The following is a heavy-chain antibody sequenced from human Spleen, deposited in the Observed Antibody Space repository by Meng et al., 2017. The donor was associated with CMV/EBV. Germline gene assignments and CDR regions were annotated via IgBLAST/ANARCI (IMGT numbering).Heavy chain of an antibody. Sequence: GESLKISCAASGFTFRSYGMHWVRQAPGKGLEWVAFKRYDGNNEYYADSVKGRFTISRDNSKNMVHLQMNNLRTADTAVYYCARSGFDWLSPFDYWGQGTLVTVSS. D-gene: IGHD3-9*01. CDR1: GFTFRSYG. CDR2: KRYDGNNE. V-gene: IGHV3-30*02. J-gene: IGHJ4*02. CDR3: ARSGFDWLSPFDY.